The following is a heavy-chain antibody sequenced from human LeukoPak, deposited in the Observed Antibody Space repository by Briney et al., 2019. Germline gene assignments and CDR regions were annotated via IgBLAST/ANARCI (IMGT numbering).Heavy chain of an antibody. J-gene: IGHJ4*02. CDR3: ARGSTQYSSGWYGLDY. CDR1: GFMFSSYW. D-gene: IGHD6-19*01. V-gene: IGHV3-7*01. Sequence: GGSLRLSCEASGFMFSSYWMTWVRQAPGKGLEWVASIKLDGSESRYVDSVKGRFTISRDNDKNTLYLQMNSLRAEDTAVYYCARGSTQYSSGWYGLDYWGQGTLVTVSS. CDR2: IKLDGSES.